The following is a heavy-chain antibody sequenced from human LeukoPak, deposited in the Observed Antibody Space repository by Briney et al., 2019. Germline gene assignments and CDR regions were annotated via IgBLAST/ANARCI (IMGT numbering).Heavy chain of an antibody. J-gene: IGHJ4*02. V-gene: IGHV4-61*02. Sequence: PSQTLSLTCTVSGGSISSGSYYWSWIRQPAGKGLEWIGRIYTSGSANYNPSLKSRVAVSVDTSKNQISLNLTSVTAADTAVYYCARGPTWGSAYFDCWGQGTLVTVSS. D-gene: IGHD7-27*01. CDR1: GGSISSGSYY. CDR3: ARGPTWGSAYFDC. CDR2: IYTSGSA.